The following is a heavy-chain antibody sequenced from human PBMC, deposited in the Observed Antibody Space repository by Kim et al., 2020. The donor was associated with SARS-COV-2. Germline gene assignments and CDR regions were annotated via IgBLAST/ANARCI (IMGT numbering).Heavy chain of an antibody. J-gene: IGHJ4*02. Sequence: AQKYQGRVTITADESTSTAYMELSSLRSEDTAVYYCARDAPSVVRGVILDWGQGTLVTVSS. V-gene: IGHV1-69*01. CDR3: ARDAPSVVRGVILD. D-gene: IGHD3-10*01.